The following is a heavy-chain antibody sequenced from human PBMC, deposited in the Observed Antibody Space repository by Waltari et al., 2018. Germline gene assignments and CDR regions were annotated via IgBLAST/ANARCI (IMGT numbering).Heavy chain of an antibody. J-gene: IGHJ4*02. V-gene: IGHV3-33*08. CDR1: GFTFSSYG. D-gene: IGHD6-13*01. CDR2: IWYDGSNK. Sequence: QVQLVESGGGVVQPGRSLRLSCAASGFTFSSYGMHWVRQAPGKGLEWVAFIWYDGSNKYYADSVKGRFTISRDNSKNTLYLQMNSLRAEDTAMYYCARDIPGIAAALDYWGQGTLVTVSS. CDR3: ARDIPGIAAALDY.